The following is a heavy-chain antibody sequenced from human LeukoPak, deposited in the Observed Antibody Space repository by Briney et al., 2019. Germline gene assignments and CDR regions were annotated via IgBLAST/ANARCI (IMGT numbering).Heavy chain of an antibody. J-gene: IGHJ4*02. CDR2: VRGDNGNT. CDR1: GYTFSNYG. Sequence: ASVKVSFKATGYTFSNYGISWVRQAPGQGLEWVGWVRGDNGNTNYAQKLQGRVTMTTDTSTSTAYMELRSLGSDETAVYYCARVDLLTGYYFFDYWGQGTLVTVS. D-gene: IGHD3-9*01. V-gene: IGHV1-18*01. CDR3: ARVDLLTGYYFFDY.